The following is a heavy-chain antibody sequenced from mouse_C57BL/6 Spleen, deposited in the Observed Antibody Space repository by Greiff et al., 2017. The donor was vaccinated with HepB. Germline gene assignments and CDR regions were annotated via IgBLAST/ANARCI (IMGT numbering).Heavy chain of an antibody. Sequence: VKVVESGAELVKPGASVKISCKASGYAFSSYWMNWVKQRPGKGLEWIGQIYPGDGDTNYNGKFKGKATLTADKSSSTAYMQLSSLTSEDSAVYFCARWYYGSSWYFDVWGTGTTVTVSS. J-gene: IGHJ1*03. CDR1: GYAFSSYW. D-gene: IGHD1-1*01. CDR2: IYPGDGDT. V-gene: IGHV1-80*01. CDR3: ARWYYGSSWYFDV.